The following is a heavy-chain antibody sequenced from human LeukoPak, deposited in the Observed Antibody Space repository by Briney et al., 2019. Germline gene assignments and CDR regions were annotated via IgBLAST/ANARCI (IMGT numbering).Heavy chain of an antibody. CDR3: AKGPRASTPQEFDY. V-gene: IGHV3-23*01. CDR1: GFTFSSYA. D-gene: IGHD2-2*01. J-gene: IGHJ4*02. Sequence: GGSLRLSCAASGFTFSSYAMSWVRQAPGKGLEWVSVVSGSGSTTYYADSVKGRFTISRDNSKNTLYLQMNSLRAEDTAVYYCAKGPRASTPQEFDYWGQGTLVTVSS. CDR2: VSGSGSTT.